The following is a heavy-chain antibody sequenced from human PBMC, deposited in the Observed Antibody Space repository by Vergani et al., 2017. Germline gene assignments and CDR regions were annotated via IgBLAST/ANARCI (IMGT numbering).Heavy chain of an antibody. CDR2: IYSGGST. Sequence: EVQLVETGGGLIKPGGSLRLSCAASGFSVSSNYMSWVRQAPGKGLEWVSVIYSGGSTYYADSVKGRFTISRDNSKNTLYLQMNSLRAEDTAVYYCARGGGAIFGVFDYWGQGTLVTVSS. J-gene: IGHJ4*02. V-gene: IGHV3-53*02. CDR1: GFSVSSNY. D-gene: IGHD3-3*01. CDR3: ARGGGAIFGVFDY.